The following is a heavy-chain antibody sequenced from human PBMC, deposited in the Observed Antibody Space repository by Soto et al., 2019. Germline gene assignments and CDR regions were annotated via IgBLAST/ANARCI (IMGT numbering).Heavy chain of an antibody. CDR3: ARVKLGSYDWVDP. D-gene: IGHD3-16*01. V-gene: IGHV3-74*01. CDR2: INPDWGRT. CDR1: GFTFSSYW. Sequence: GGSLRLSCAASGFTFSSYWLHWVRQAPGEGLVWVSRINPDWGRTNYADPVKGRFTISRDNAKNTLYLQMDSLRAEDTAVYYCARVKLGSYDWVDPWGQGTLFTVSS. J-gene: IGHJ5*02.